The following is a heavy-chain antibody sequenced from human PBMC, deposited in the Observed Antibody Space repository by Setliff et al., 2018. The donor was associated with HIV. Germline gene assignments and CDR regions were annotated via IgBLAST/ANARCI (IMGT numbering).Heavy chain of an antibody. CDR3: ARDRQGSFNGYLHY. D-gene: IGHD6-13*01. Sequence: PGGSLRLSCAASGFTFSSFSMHWVRQAPGKGLEWISYITSATNTVDYADSVKGRFTVSRDNAKNSLYLQMNNLTVEDTAVYFCARDRQGSFNGYLHYWGQGTLVTVSS. CDR2: ITSATNTV. CDR1: GFTFSSFS. J-gene: IGHJ4*02. V-gene: IGHV3-48*04.